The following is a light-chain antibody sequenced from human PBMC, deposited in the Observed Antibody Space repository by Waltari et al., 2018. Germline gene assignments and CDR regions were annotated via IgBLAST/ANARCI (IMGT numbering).Light chain of an antibody. Sequence: DVVVTQSPLSLPVTLGQPASISCRSSQSLVSSDGNTYLNWFHLRPGQATRRLIYATSKRDAGVPDRFSGSGSGAGFTLKISRVEAEDVGIYYCMQATHWPYTFGQGTKLEIK. CDR3: MQATHWPYT. V-gene: IGKV2-30*01. CDR2: ATS. J-gene: IGKJ2*01. CDR1: QSLVSSDGNTY.